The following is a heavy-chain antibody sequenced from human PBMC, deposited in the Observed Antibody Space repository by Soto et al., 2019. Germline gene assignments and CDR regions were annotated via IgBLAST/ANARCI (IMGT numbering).Heavy chain of an antibody. V-gene: IGHV4-31*03. Sequence: QVQLQESGPGLVKPSQTLSLTCTVSGGSISSGGYYWSWIRQHPGKGLEWIGYIYYSGSTYYNPSLKSRVTLSVDTSKNQLSLKLSSVTGADTGVYYCARDGGGKLSNQVNYGMEVWGQGTTVTVSS. CDR1: GGSISSGGYY. CDR2: IYYSGST. D-gene: IGHD2-15*01. J-gene: IGHJ6*02. CDR3: ARDGGGKLSNQVNYGMEV.